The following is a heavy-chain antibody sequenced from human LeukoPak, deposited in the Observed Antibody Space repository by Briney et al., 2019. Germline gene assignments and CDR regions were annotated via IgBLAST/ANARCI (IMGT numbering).Heavy chain of an antibody. Sequence: ASVKVSCKASGYTFTSYGISWVRQAPGQGLEWMGWISAYNGNTNYAQKLQGRVTMTTDTSTSTAYMELRSLRSDDTAVYYCVRDGHRLYDYYYYYMDVWGKGTTVTVSS. CDR3: VRDGHRLYDYYYYYMDV. CDR1: GYTFTSYG. D-gene: IGHD2-2*02. J-gene: IGHJ6*03. V-gene: IGHV1-18*01. CDR2: ISAYNGNT.